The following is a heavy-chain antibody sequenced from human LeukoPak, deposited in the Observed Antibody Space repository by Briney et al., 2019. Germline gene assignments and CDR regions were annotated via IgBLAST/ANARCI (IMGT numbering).Heavy chain of an antibody. CDR3: ARGLRNSAAAGPAGGDY. D-gene: IGHD6-13*01. V-gene: IGHV1-2*04. CDR1: GYTFTGYY. Sequence: ASVKVSCKASGYTFTGYYLHWVRQAPGQGLEWMGWINLNNDDTNYAQKFQGWVTMTRDTSISTAYMELSRLRSDDTAVYYCARGLRNSAAAGPAGGDYWGQGTLVTVSS. J-gene: IGHJ4*02. CDR2: INLNNDDT.